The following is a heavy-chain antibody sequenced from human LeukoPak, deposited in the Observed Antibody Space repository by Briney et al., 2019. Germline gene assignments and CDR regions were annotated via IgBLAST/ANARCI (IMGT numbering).Heavy chain of an antibody. CDR2: VYYSGST. CDR1: GGPISSSSYY. J-gene: IGHJ4*02. V-gene: IGHV4-39*01. D-gene: IGHD6-13*01. CDR3: ASPYSSSWYVKEYYFDY. Sequence: SETLSLTSTLSGGPISSSSYYWGWIRLPPGNGLGCNGSVYYSGSTYYNPSLKSRVTISVDTSKNQFSLKLSSVTAADTAVYYCASPYSSSWYVKEYYFDYWGQGTLVTVSS.